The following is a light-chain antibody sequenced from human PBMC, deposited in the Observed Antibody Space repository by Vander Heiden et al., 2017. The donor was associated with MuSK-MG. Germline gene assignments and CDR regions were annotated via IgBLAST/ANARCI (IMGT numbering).Light chain of an antibody. CDR2: DES. J-gene: IGKJ5*01. Sequence: IVLTQSPATLSFSPGERATLSCRASQYLDTFLGWYQQKPGQTPRLLLYDESSRATGIPARFSGTGSGTDFTLTISNLEPEDFAVYFCQHRYNRPPITFGQGTRLEIK. V-gene: IGKV3-11*01. CDR3: QHRYNRPPIT. CDR1: QYLDTF.